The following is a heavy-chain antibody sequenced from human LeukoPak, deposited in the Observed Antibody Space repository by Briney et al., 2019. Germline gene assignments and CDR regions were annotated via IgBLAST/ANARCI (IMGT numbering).Heavy chain of an antibody. J-gene: IGHJ6*02. CDR1: GGTFSSYA. V-gene: IGHV1-69*04. D-gene: IGHD1-26*01. Sequence: SVKVSFKASGGTFSSYAISWVRQAPGQGLEWMGRIIPILGIANYAQKFQGRVTITADKSTSTAYMEMSSLRSEDTAVYYCAGEIWELGSYYYYGMDVWGQGTTVTVSS. CDR2: IIPILGIA. CDR3: AGEIWELGSYYYYGMDV.